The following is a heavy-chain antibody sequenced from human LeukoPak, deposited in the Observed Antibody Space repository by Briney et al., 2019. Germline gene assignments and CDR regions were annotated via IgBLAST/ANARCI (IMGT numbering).Heavy chain of an antibody. CDR2: IFTYNGDT. D-gene: IGHD1-1*01. Sequence: ASVKVSCKASGYTFISYGISWVRQAPGQGLEWVGWIFTYNGDTKYEKKIQGRVTMTTDSSTNTVYLELRSLRSDDTAVYYCARGKEREPFDFWGQGTLVTVSS. CDR3: ARGKEREPFDF. J-gene: IGHJ4*02. V-gene: IGHV1-18*01. CDR1: GYTFISYG.